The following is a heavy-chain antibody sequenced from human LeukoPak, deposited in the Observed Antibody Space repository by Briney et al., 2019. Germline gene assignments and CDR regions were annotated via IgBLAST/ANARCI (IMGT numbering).Heavy chain of an antibody. CDR1: GYTFTSYY. CDR3: ARDFWYYYDSSGYYYDY. D-gene: IGHD3-22*01. J-gene: IGHJ4*02. Sequence: ASVKVSCKASGYTFTSYYMHWVRQAPGQGLEWMGIINPSGGSTSYAQKFQGRVTMTRDTSTSTVYMELSSLRSEDTAVYYCARDFWYYYDSSGYYYDYWGQGTLVTVSS. V-gene: IGHV1-46*01. CDR2: INPSGGST.